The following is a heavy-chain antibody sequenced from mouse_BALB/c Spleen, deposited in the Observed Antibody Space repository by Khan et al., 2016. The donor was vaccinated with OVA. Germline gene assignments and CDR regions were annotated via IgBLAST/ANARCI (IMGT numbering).Heavy chain of an antibody. Sequence: EVELVESGGGLVQPGGSRKLSCAASGFTFSSYGMHWVRQTPEKGLEWVAYISGDSSTIYYADTVKGRFIISRDNPKNTLFLQMPSLRSEDTAMYYCTRSYYYGYYFDYWGQGTTLTVSS. CDR3: TRSYYYGYYFDY. V-gene: IGHV5-17*02. J-gene: IGHJ2*01. CDR1: GFTFSSYG. CDR2: ISGDSSTI. D-gene: IGHD1-1*01.